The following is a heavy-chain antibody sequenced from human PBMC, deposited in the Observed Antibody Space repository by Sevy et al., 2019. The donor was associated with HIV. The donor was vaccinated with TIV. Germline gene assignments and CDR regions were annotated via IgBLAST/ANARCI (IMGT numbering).Heavy chain of an antibody. D-gene: IGHD6-25*01. CDR2: ISNSSSYI. J-gene: IGHJ6*02. CDR1: GLRFSNYN. Sequence: GGSLRLSCAASGLRFSNYNMNWVRQAPGQGLEWVACISNSSSYIYYVDSVKGRFTISRDNAKNSLYLQMNSLRAEDTAVYYCASEKEQRVLWHNYGMDVWGQGTTVTVS. CDR3: ASEKEQRVLWHNYGMDV. V-gene: IGHV3-21*01.